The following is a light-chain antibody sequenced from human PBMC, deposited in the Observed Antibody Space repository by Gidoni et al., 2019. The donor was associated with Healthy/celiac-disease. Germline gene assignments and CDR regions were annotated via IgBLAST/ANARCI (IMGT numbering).Light chain of an antibody. CDR3: QQYDNLLWT. J-gene: IGKJ1*01. V-gene: IGKV1-33*01. CDR2: DAS. CDR1: QDISNY. Sequence: DIQMTQSPSSLSASVGDRVTITCQASQDISNYLNWYQQKPGKAPKLLIYDASNLETGVPSRFSGSGSGTDFTFPISSLQPEDIATHYCQQYDNLLWTFGQGTKVEIK.